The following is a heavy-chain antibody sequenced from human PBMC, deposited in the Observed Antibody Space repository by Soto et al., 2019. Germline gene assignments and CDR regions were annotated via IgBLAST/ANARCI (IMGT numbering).Heavy chain of an antibody. J-gene: IGHJ4*02. CDR1: GFTVSRNY. D-gene: IGHD4-17*01. Sequence: GGSLRLSCAASGFTVSRNYMSWVRQAPGKGLEWVSVIYSDGSTYYADSVKGRFTISRDNSKNTLYLQMNSLRAEDTAVYYCASSPYGDYGQFDYWGQGTLVTVSS. V-gene: IGHV3-53*01. CDR3: ASSPYGDYGQFDY. CDR2: IYSDGST.